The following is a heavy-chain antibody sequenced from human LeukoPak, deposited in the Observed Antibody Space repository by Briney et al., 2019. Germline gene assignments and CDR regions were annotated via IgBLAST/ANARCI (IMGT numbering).Heavy chain of an antibody. Sequence: PGGSLRLSCAASGFTFSTYWMSWVRQAPGKGLEWVANIKQDGSEKHYVDSVKGRFTISRDNAKKSLYLQMNSLRAEDTAVYYCARNCTTTSCLKFWGQGTLVTVSS. V-gene: IGHV3-7*01. J-gene: IGHJ4*02. D-gene: IGHD2-2*01. CDR1: GFTFSTYW. CDR3: ARNCTTTSCLKF. CDR2: IKQDGSEK.